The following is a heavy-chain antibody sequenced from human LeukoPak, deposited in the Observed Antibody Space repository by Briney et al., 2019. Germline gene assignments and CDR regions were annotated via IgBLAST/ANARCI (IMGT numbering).Heavy chain of an antibody. D-gene: IGHD1-26*01. J-gene: IGHJ4*02. CDR3: AKGWGGTGRNFFDY. CDR2: ISGSGATS. V-gene: IGHV3-23*01. Sequence: PGGSLRLSCAASGFTFSSYAMSWVRQAPGKGLEWVSSISGSGATSFSADSVKGRFIISRDNSKSTLYLQMNSLRVEDTAVYYCAKGWGGTGRNFFDYWGQGTQVTVSS. CDR1: GFTFSSYA.